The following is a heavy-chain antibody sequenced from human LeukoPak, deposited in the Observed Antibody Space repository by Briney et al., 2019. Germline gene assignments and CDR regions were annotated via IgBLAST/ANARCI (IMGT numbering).Heavy chain of an antibody. CDR3: AKDRDIVGAYDTFDI. J-gene: IGHJ3*02. CDR1: GFTFSSYG. Sequence: PGGSLRLSCAASGFTFSSYGMSWVRQAPGKGLEWLSVISGSGGSTYYGDSVKGRFTISRDNSKNTLYLRMNSLRAEDTAVYYCAKDRDIVGAYDTFDIWGQGTMVTVSS. CDR2: ISGSGGST. D-gene: IGHD1-26*01. V-gene: IGHV3-23*01.